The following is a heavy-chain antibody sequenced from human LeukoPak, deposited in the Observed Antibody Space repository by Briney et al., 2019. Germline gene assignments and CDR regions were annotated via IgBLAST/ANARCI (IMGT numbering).Heavy chain of an antibody. CDR3: ARDYYDTPLDY. CDR1: GFTFSSYG. J-gene: IGHJ4*02. D-gene: IGHD3-22*01. CDR2: ISSSSSTI. V-gene: IGHV3-48*02. Sequence: GGSLRLSCVASGFTFSSYGMNWVRQAPGKGLEWVSYISSSSSTIHYADSVKGRFTISRDNAKNSLYLQMNSLGDEDTAVYYCARDYYDTPLDYWGQGTLVTVSS.